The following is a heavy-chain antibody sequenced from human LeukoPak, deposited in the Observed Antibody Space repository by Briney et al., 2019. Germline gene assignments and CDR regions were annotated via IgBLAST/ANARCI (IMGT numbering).Heavy chain of an antibody. CDR3: ARAGRKTVNYDFWSGSFGY. Sequence: PGGSLRLSCAASGFTFSSYSMNWVRQAPGKGLEWVSYISSSSSTIYYADSVKGRFTISRDNAKNSLYLQMNSLRAEDTAVYYCARAGRKTVNYDFWSGSFGYWGQGTLVTVSS. J-gene: IGHJ4*02. CDR1: GFTFSSYS. D-gene: IGHD3-3*01. CDR2: ISSSSSTI. V-gene: IGHV3-48*01.